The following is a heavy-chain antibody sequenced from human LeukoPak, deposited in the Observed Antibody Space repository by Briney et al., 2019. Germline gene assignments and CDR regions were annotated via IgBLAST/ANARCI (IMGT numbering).Heavy chain of an antibody. CDR1: GYTFTSYA. J-gene: IGHJ5*02. V-gene: IGHV7-4-1*02. Sequence: ASVKVSCKASGYTFTSYAMNWVRQAPGQGLEWMGWINTNTGNPTYARGFTGRFVFSLDTSVSTSYLQISSLKAGDTAVYYCARVLYYDFWSGYSTEFDPWGQGTLVTVSS. CDR3: ARVLYYDFWSGYSTEFDP. D-gene: IGHD3-3*01. CDR2: INTNTGNP.